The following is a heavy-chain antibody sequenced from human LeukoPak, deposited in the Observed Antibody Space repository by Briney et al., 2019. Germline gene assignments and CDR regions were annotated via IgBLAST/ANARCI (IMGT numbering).Heavy chain of an antibody. Sequence: PSETLSLTCTVCVGSISSSSYYWGWIRQPPGKGLEWIGSIYYSGSTYYNPSLKSRVTISVDTSKNQFSLKLSSVTAADTAVYYCARLNYYYDSSGYYPSSPFDYWGQGTLVTVSS. V-gene: IGHV4-39*01. CDR1: VGSISSSSYY. D-gene: IGHD3-22*01. CDR2: IYYSGST. J-gene: IGHJ4*02. CDR3: ARLNYYYDSSGYYPSSPFDY.